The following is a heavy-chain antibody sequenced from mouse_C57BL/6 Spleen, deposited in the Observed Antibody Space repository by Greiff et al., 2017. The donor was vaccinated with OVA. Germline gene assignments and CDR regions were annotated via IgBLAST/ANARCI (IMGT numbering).Heavy chain of an antibody. Sequence: QVQLQQPGAELVMPGASVKLSCKASGYTFPSYWMHWVKPRPGQGLEWIGEIDPSDSYTNYNQKFKGKSTLTVDKSSSTAYMQLSSLTSEDSAVYYCARRGERGYFDYWGQGTTLTVSS. CDR2: IDPSDSYT. CDR1: GYTFPSYW. J-gene: IGHJ2*01. CDR3: ARRGERGYFDY. V-gene: IGHV1-69*01.